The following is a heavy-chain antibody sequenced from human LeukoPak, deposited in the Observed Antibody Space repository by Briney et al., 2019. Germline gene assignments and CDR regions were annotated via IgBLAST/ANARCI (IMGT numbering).Heavy chain of an antibody. V-gene: IGHV1-2*02. CDR1: GYTFTGYY. Sequence: ASVKVSCKASGYTFTGYYIHWVRQAPGQGLEWMGWLNPNSGGTNYAQKFQGRVTMTTDTSTSTAYMELRSLRSDDTAVYYCARDFRYYYDSSGYYYGATDFSFDYWGQGTLVTVSS. J-gene: IGHJ4*02. CDR2: LNPNSGGT. D-gene: IGHD3-22*01. CDR3: ARDFRYYYDSSGYYYGATDFSFDY.